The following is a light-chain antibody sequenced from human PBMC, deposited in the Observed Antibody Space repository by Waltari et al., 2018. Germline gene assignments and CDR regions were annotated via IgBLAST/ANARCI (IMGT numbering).Light chain of an antibody. J-gene: IGKJ1*01. CDR3: QHYVRLPAT. V-gene: IGKV3-20*01. Sequence: EIVLTQSPGTLSLSPGERATLSCRASQNIIKYLAWYQKKPGQAPRLLIYHTSIRAAGSPDRFSGSGSGTDFSLFINRLEPEDFAVYYCQHYVRLPATFGQGTKVEIK. CDR2: HTS. CDR1: QNIIKY.